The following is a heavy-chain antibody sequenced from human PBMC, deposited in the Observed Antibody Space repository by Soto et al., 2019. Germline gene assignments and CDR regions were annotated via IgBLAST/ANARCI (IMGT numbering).Heavy chain of an antibody. CDR3: ARQEFASGWYPFDY. D-gene: IGHD6-19*01. Sequence: PSETLSLTCTVSGGSISRYYWSWIRQPPGKGLEWIGYIYYSGSTNYNPSLESRVTISVDTSKNQFSLKLTSVTAADTAAYYCARQEFASGWYPFDYWGQGTLVTVS. CDR1: GGSISRYY. CDR2: IYYSGST. V-gene: IGHV4-59*01. J-gene: IGHJ4*02.